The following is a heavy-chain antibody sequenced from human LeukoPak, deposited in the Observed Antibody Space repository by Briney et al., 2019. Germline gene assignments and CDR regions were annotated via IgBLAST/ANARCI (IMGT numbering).Heavy chain of an antibody. D-gene: IGHD6-13*01. CDR3: ARDHRDSRGYKQQPGGY. V-gene: IGHV1-18*01. J-gene: IGHJ4*02. CDR2: ISAYNGNT. Sequence: ASVKVSCEASGYTFTSYGISWVRQAPGQGLEWMGWISAYNGNTNYAQKLQGRVTMTTDTSTSTAYMELRSLRSDDTAVYYCARDHRDSRGYKQQPGGYWGQGTLVTVSS. CDR1: GYTFTSYG.